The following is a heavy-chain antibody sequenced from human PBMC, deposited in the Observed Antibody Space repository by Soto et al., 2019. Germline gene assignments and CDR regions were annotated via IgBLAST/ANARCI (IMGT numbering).Heavy chain of an antibody. CDR3: ARDQRRAYYYGMDV. V-gene: IGHV4-59*01. Sequence: SETLSLTCVVSGASLSSYYWSWIRQPPGKGLEWIGYIYYSGSTNYNPSLKSRVTISVDTSKNQFSLKLSSVTAADTAVYYCARDQRRAYYYGMDVWGQGTTVTVSS. CDR1: GASLSSYY. J-gene: IGHJ6*02. CDR2: IYYSGST.